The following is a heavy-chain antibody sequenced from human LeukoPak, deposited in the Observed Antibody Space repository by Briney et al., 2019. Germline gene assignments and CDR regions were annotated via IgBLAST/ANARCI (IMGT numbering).Heavy chain of an antibody. D-gene: IGHD6-19*01. V-gene: IGHV3-21*01. Sequence: PGGSLRLSCAASGFTFSSYSMNWVRQAPGKGLEWVSSISSSSSYIYYADSVKGRFTISRDNAKNSLYLQMNSLRAEDTAVYYCALAVAGTPGPFDYWGQGTLVTVSS. J-gene: IGHJ4*02. CDR1: GFTFSSYS. CDR2: ISSSSSYI. CDR3: ALAVAGTPGPFDY.